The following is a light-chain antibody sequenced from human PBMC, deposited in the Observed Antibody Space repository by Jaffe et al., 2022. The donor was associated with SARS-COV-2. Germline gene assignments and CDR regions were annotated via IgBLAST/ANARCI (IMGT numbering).Light chain of an antibody. CDR3: SSFGALGV. CDR2: EVT. V-gene: IGLV2-8*01. CDR1: SRDVGGYNY. Sequence: QSALTQPPSASGSPGQSVTISCTGTSRDVGGYNYVSWYQQHPDKAPKLIIYEVTKRPSGVPDRFSGSKSGNTASLTVSGLQAEDEADYYCSSFGALGVFGGGTKLTVL. J-gene: IGLJ2*01.